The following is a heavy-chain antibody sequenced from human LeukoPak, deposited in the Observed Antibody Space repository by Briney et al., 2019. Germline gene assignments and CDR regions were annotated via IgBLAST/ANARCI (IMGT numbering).Heavy chain of an antibody. J-gene: IGHJ4*02. D-gene: IGHD1-14*01. CDR3: ARLSGNNFDY. CDR1: GGSISSSSYY. Sequence: SETLSLTCTVSGGSISSSSYYWGWIRQPPGKGLEWIGSIYYSGSTYYNPSLKSRVTISVDTSKNQFSLKPSSVTAADTAVYYCARLSGNNFDYWGQGTLVTVSS. V-gene: IGHV4-39*01. CDR2: IYYSGST.